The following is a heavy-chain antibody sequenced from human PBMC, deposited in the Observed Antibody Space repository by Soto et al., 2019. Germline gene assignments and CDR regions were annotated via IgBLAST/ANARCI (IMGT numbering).Heavy chain of an antibody. V-gene: IGHV3-74*01. CDR3: ARGDGDYYDGNGYLGRH. CDR1: GFTFSSYW. D-gene: IGHD3-22*01. CDR2: IKSDGSGT. J-gene: IGHJ4*02. Sequence: EVQLVESGGGLVQPGGSLRLSCAASGFTFSSYWMHWVRQAPGKGLVWVSRIKSDGSGTYYADSVKGRLTISRDNAKNPLYLQMNSLRADDTAVYYCARGDGDYYDGNGYLGRHWGQGTLVTVSS.